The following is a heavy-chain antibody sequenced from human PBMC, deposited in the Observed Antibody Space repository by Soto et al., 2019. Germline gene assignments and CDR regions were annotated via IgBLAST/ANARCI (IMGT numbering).Heavy chain of an antibody. J-gene: IGHJ3*02. D-gene: IGHD3-22*01. CDR3: ARPGNYYDSCGKAAFDI. V-gene: IGHV4-39*01. Sequence: SETLSLTCTVSGGSISSSSYYWGWIRQPPGKGLEWIGSIYYSGSTYYNPSLKSRVTISVDTSKNQFSLKLSSVTAAGTAVYYCARPGNYYDSCGKAAFDIWGQGTMVTVSS. CDR2: IYYSGST. CDR1: GGSISSSSYY.